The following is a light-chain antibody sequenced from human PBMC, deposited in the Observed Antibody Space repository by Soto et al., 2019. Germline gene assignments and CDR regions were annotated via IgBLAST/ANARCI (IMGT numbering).Light chain of an antibody. J-gene: IGKJ2*01. CDR1: QSVSSND. V-gene: IGKV3-20*01. CDR3: QQYGSSPPYT. Sequence: EIVLTQSPGTLSLSPGERATLSCRASQSVSSNDLAWYQQKPGQAPRLLIYGASSRATGIPDRFSGSGSGTDFTLTTSRLEPEDFAVYYCQQYGSSPPYTFGQGTKLEIK. CDR2: GAS.